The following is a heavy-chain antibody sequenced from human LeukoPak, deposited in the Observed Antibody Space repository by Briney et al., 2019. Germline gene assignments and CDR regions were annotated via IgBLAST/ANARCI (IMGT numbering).Heavy chain of an antibody. J-gene: IGHJ1*01. CDR3: ARDGVQLRYFNWSFQH. CDR1: GFTFSRYG. Sequence: PWGSLRLSCAASGFTFSRYGMHWVRQAPGKGPEWMAVISYDGSNKYYADSVKGRFTISRDNSKNTLYLQMNSLRAEDTAVYYCARDGVQLRYFNWSFQHWSQGTLVTVSS. CDR2: ISYDGSNK. V-gene: IGHV3-30*03. D-gene: IGHD3-9*01.